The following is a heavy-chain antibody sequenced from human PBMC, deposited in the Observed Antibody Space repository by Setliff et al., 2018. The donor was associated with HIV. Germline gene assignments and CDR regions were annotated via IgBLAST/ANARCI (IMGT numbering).Heavy chain of an antibody. V-gene: IGHV1-69*05. J-gene: IGHJ4*02. CDR3: ARSPRYSSGWYDSYFDQ. CDR1: GGTFSSYA. Sequence: ASVKVSCKASGGTFSSYAISWVRQAPGQGLEWMGGSIPMYGTSNYAQKFQGRVTITTDESTSTAYMELSRLRSGDTAVYYCARSPRYSSGWYDSYFDQWGQGTLVTVSS. D-gene: IGHD6-19*01. CDR2: SIPMYGTS.